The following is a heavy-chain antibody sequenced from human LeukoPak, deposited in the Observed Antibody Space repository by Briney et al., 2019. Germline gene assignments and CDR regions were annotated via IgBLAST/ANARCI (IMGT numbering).Heavy chain of an antibody. D-gene: IGHD3-22*01. Sequence: ASVKVSCKASGYTFTSYYMHWVRQAPGQGLEWMGIINPSGGSTSYAQKFQGRVTMTRDTSTSTAYMELRSLRSDDTAVYYCARDRAYYYDSSGYPPDHWGQGTLVTVSS. CDR3: ARDRAYYYDSSGYPPDH. CDR2: INPSGGST. J-gene: IGHJ4*02. CDR1: GYTFTSYY. V-gene: IGHV1-46*01.